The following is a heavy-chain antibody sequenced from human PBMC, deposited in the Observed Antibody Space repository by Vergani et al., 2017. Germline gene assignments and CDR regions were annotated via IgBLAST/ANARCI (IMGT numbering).Heavy chain of an antibody. Sequence: QVQLVESGGGVVQPGRSLRLSCAASGFTFSSYAISWVRQAPGQGLEWMGRIIPIFGTANYAQKFQGRVTITADESTSTAYMELSSLRSEDTAVYYCARDPIVADGYSYPYYYYGMDVWGQGTTVTVSS. CDR1: GFTFSSYA. D-gene: IGHD5-18*01. V-gene: IGHV1-69*18. CDR2: IIPIFGTA. J-gene: IGHJ6*02. CDR3: ARDPIVADGYSYPYYYYGMDV.